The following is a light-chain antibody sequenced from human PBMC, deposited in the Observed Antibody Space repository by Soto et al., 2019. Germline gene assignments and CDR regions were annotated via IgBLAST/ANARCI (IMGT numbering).Light chain of an antibody. V-gene: IGKV1-5*03. CDR2: TAS. J-gene: IGKJ1*01. CDR1: QSINAW. Sequence: DLQMAQSPSTLSASVGDRVTISCRASQSINAWLAWYQQKPGKAPKLLIHTASTLEDGVPSRFSGSGPGTEFTLTISSLQPDDFATYYCQQYSAYWTFGQGTKVEI. CDR3: QQYSAYWT.